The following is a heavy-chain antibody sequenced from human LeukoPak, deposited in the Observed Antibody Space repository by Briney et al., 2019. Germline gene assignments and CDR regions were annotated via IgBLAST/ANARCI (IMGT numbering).Heavy chain of an antibody. CDR2: ISWNSGSI. D-gene: IGHD6-13*01. CDR3: AKAAAGTYFGYYFDY. Sequence: PGGSLRLSCAASGFTFDDYAMHWVRQAPGKGLEWVSGISWNSGSIGYADSVKGRFTISRDNAKNSLYLQMNSLRAEDTALYYCAKAAAGTYFGYYFDYWGQGTLVTVSS. CDR1: GFTFDDYA. V-gene: IGHV3-9*01. J-gene: IGHJ4*02.